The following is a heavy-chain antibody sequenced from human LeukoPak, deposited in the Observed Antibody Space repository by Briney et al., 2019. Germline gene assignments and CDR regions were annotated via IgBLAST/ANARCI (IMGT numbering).Heavy chain of an antibody. D-gene: IGHD4-17*01. Sequence: GGSLRLSCAASGFTFNNAWMSWVRQAPGKGLEWVGRIRSKANNYATTYAASVKGRFTISRDDSKNTAYLQMNSLKTGDTAVYFCSSGLSVLRSNNTPVDYWGQGTLVTVSS. CDR2: IRSKANNYAT. CDR3: SSGLSVLRSNNTPVDY. CDR1: GFTFNNAW. J-gene: IGHJ4*02. V-gene: IGHV3-73*01.